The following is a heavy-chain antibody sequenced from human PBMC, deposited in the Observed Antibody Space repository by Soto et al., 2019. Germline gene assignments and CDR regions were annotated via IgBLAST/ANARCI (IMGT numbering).Heavy chain of an antibody. V-gene: IGHV4-39*01. CDR1: GGSISSSSYY. CDR3: ARLNNMVRGVIIN. Sequence: PSETLSLTCTVSGGSISSSSYYWGWIRQPPGKGLEWIGSIYYSGSTYYNPSLKSRVTISVDTSKNQFSPKLSSVTAADTAVYYCARLNNMVRGVIINWGQGTLVTVSS. CDR2: IYYSGST. D-gene: IGHD3-10*01. J-gene: IGHJ4*02.